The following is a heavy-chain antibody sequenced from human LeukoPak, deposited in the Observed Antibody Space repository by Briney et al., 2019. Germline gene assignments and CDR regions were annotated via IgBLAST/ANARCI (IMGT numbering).Heavy chain of an antibody. CDR3: AREIVVVVAATRWFDP. CDR1: GGSISSYY. J-gene: IGHJ5*02. V-gene: IGHV4-59*01. CDR2: IYYSGST. Sequence: SETLSLTCTVSGGSISSYYWSWIRQPPGKGLEWIGYIYYSGSTNYNPSLKSRATISVDTSKNQFSLKLSSVTAADTAVYYCAREIVVVVAATRWFDPWGQGTLVTVSS. D-gene: IGHD2-15*01.